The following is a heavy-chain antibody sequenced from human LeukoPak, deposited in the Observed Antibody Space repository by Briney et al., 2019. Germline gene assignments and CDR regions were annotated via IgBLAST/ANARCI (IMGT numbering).Heavy chain of an antibody. CDR1: GYTFTDYY. D-gene: IGHD6-13*01. J-gene: IGHJ4*02. Sequence: ASVKVSCKASGYTFTDYYMHWVRQAPGQGLEWVGWINPKSGGTNYAQKYRGRITLTRDTSSSTAYMELSGLRFDATAVYYCATWGNIWCDNWGQGTLVTVSS. CDR2: INPKSGGT. CDR3: ATWGNIWCDN. V-gene: IGHV1-2*02.